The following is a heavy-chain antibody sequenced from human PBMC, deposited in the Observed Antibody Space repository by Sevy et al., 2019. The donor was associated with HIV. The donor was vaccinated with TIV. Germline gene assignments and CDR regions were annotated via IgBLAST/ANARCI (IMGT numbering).Heavy chain of an antibody. V-gene: IGHV4-59*01. D-gene: IGHD3-16*01. CDR3: ASHDDWGSSSWLRFDP. Sequence: SETLSLTCTVSGDSIKRYYWSWIRQPPGKGLEWIGNVFYSGSANYNPSLKSRVTMSVDTSTNQFSLKLTSVTAADTAVYYCASHDDWGSSSWLRFDPWGQGTLVTVSS. J-gene: IGHJ5*02. CDR2: VFYSGSA. CDR1: GDSIKRYY.